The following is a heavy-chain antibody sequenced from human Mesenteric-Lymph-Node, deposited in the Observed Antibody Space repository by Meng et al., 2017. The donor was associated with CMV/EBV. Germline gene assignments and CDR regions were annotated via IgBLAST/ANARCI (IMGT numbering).Heavy chain of an antibody. CDR1: GFAFSCYA. V-gene: IGHV3-23*01. CDR2: ISGSAGST. Sequence: SCAASGFAFSCYAMSWVRHAPGKGLEWVSVISGSAGSTYYADSVNARSTISRDNSKTTLYLPMNSLRAEDTAVYYCANTNSCYDFDYWGQGTLVTVSS. D-gene: IGHD5-12*01. CDR3: ANTNSCYDFDY. J-gene: IGHJ4*02.